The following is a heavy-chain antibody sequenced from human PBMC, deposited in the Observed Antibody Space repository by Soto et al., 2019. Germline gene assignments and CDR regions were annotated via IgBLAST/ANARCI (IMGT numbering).Heavy chain of an antibody. CDR3: AKDNDRGVINYFDY. D-gene: IGHD3-10*02. CDR1: GFTFSSYA. V-gene: IGHV3-23*01. Sequence: GGSLRLSCAASGFTFSSYAMCWVRQAPGKGLEWVSAISGSGGSTYYADSVKGRFTISRDNSKNTLYLQMNSLRAEDTAVYYCAKDNDRGVINYFDYWGQGTLVTVSS. CDR2: ISGSGGST. J-gene: IGHJ4*02.